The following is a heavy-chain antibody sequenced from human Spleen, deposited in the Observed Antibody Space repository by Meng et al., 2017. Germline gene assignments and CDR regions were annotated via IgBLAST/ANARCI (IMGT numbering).Heavy chain of an antibody. CDR3: ARDADWVIFDH. D-gene: IGHD3-9*01. CDR2: INTDASST. Sequence: GESLKISCEASAFTFSSYAMSWVRQAPGKGLEWVSRINTDASSTTYADSVKGRFTISRDDAKNTVYLQMNSLRAEDTAVYYCARDADWVIFDHWGQGALVTVSS. J-gene: IGHJ4*02. V-gene: IGHV3-74*03. CDR1: AFTFSSYA.